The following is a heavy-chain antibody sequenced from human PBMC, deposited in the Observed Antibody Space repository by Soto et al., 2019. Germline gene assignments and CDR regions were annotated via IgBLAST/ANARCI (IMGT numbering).Heavy chain of an antibody. V-gene: IGHV4-59*01. J-gene: IGHJ6*02. Sequence: SETLSLTCTVSGGSISSYYWSWIRQPPGKGLEWIGYIYYSGSTNYNPSLKSRVTISVDTSKNQFSLKLSSVTAADTAVYYCARLSYYYDSSGYPPPKGMDVWGQGTTVTVSS. CDR1: GGSISSYY. CDR3: ARLSYYYDSSGYPPPKGMDV. D-gene: IGHD3-22*01. CDR2: IYYSGST.